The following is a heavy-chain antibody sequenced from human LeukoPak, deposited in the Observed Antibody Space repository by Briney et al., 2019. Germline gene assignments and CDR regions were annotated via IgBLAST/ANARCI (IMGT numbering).Heavy chain of an antibody. D-gene: IGHD4-23*01. J-gene: IGHJ4*02. CDR1: GFTFSGYG. V-gene: IGHV3-23*01. CDR3: ARDSFSSDYGGNPGYFDY. Sequence: GGTLRLSCAAPGFTFSGYGMSWVRQAPGKGLEWVSAISGSGGSTYYADSVKGRFTISRDNSKNTLYLQMNSLRAEDTAVYYCARDSFSSDYGGNPGYFDYWGQGTLVTVSS. CDR2: ISGSGGST.